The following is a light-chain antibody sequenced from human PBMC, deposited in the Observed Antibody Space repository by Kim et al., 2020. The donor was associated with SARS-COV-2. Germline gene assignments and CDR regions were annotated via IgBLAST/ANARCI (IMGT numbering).Light chain of an antibody. V-gene: IGKV3-15*01. Sequence: VYPGESATLSCRASQSVGSNLAWYQQKSGQAPRLLIYGASTRATGIPARFSGSGSGTEFTLTISSLQSEDFAVYYCQQYNNWPETFGQGTKVDIK. CDR3: QQYNNWPET. CDR2: GAS. CDR1: QSVGSN. J-gene: IGKJ1*01.